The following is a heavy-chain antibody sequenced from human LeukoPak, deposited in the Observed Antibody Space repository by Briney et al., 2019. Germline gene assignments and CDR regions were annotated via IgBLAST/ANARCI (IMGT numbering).Heavy chain of an antibody. J-gene: IGHJ3*02. D-gene: IGHD3-10*01. Sequence: SETLCLTCTVSGGSISSYYWSWIRQPPGKGLEWIGYIYYSGSTNYNPSLKSRVTISVDTSKNQFSLKLSSVTAADTAVYYCARDQWFGEFLDAFDIWGQGTMVTVSS. CDR2: IYYSGST. V-gene: IGHV4-59*01. CDR3: ARDQWFGEFLDAFDI. CDR1: GGSISSYY.